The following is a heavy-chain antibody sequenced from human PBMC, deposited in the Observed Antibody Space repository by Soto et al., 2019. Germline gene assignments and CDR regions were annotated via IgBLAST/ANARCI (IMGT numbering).Heavy chain of an antibody. J-gene: IGHJ4*02. CDR3: ARTNGFGELSTREYFDP. Sequence: GESLKISCKGSGYSFTSYWIGWVRQMPGKGLEWMGIIYPGDSDTRYSPSFQGQVTISADKSISTAYLQWSSLKASDTAMYYCARTNGFGELSTREYFDPWGQGTLVTVSS. D-gene: IGHD3-10*01. CDR1: GYSFTSYW. V-gene: IGHV5-51*01. CDR2: IYPGDSDT.